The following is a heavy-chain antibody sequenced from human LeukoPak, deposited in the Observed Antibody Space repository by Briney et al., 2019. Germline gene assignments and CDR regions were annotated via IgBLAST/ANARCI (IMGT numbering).Heavy chain of an antibody. CDR1: GGSTSSHY. V-gene: IGHV4-4*09. CDR2: IYTSGST. J-gene: IGHJ2*01. CDR3: ASKVGASTYWYFDL. D-gene: IGHD1-26*01. Sequence: PSETLSLTCTVSGGSTSSHYWSWIRQPPGKGLEWIGDIYTSGSTKYNPSLNSRVTISVETSKNQFSLKLSSVTAADTAVYFCASKVGASTYWYFDLWGRGNQVTVSS.